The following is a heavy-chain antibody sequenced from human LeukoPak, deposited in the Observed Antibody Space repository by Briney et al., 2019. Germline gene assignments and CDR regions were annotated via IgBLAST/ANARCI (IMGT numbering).Heavy chain of an antibody. CDR2: ISSSGGST. CDR1: GFTFSSYA. J-gene: IGHJ4*02. CDR3: AKRRDQSSDGAFDY. D-gene: IGHD6-19*01. V-gene: IGHV3-23*01. Sequence: GGSLRLSCAASGFTFSSYAMSWVRQAPGKGLEWVSAISSSGGSTHYADSVKGRFTISRDNSKNTLYLQMNSLRAEDTAVYYCAKRRDQSSDGAFDYWGQGTLVTVSS.